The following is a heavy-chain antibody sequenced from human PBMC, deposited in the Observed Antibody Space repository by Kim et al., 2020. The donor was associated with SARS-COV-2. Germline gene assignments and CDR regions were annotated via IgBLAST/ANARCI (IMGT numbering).Heavy chain of an antibody. Sequence: SETLSLTCAVYGGSFSGYYWSWIRQPPGKGLEWIGEINHSGSTNYNPSLKSRVTISVDTSKNQFSLKLSSVTAADTAVYYCARGLRDGYNYRYFDLWGRGTLVTVSS. D-gene: IGHD2-21*01. CDR2: INHSGST. J-gene: IGHJ2*01. CDR3: ARGLRDGYNYRYFDL. V-gene: IGHV4-34*01. CDR1: GGSFSGYY.